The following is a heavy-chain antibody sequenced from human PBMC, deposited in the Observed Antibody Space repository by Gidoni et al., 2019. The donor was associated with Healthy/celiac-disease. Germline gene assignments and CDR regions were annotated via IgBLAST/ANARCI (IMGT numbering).Heavy chain of an antibody. CDR2: SKSKTDGGTT. J-gene: IGHJ4*02. Sequence: EVQLVESGGGLVKPGGSLRLSCAASGFTFSNAWMSWVRQAPGKGLEWVGRSKSKTDGGTTDYAAPVKGRFTISRDDSKNTLYLQMNSLKTEDTAVYYCTSGGWYFDYWGQGTLVTVSS. CDR1: GFTFSNAW. D-gene: IGHD6-19*01. CDR3: TSGGWYFDY. V-gene: IGHV3-15*01.